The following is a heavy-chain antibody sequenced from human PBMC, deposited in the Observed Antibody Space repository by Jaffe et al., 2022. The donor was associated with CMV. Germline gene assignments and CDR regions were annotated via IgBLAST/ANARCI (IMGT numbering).Heavy chain of an antibody. CDR1: GFSLTNYY. J-gene: IGHJ2*01. Sequence: QVQLVQSGAEKKEPGASVKVSCKASGFSLTNYYMNWVRQAPGLGLEWVGVINPDGVSTNYAPKFRGRVTVTRDTSTSTVNMELSTLRSEDTAVYYCARDFRTTVITDYWYFDLWGRGTLVTVSA. D-gene: IGHD4-4*01. CDR2: INPDGVST. V-gene: IGHV1-46*01. CDR3: ARDFRTTVITDYWYFDL.